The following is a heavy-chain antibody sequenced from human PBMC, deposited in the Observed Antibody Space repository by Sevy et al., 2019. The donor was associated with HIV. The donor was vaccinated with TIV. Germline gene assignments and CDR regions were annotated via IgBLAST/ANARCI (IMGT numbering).Heavy chain of an antibody. Sequence: GGSLRLSCVASGLNFSVYGMSWVRQAPGKGLEWVSSISGSGSETYTAASVKGRITISRDNSKNTLYLQLNRLRVEETAFYYCAKDKGIKDFWSGYDDFWGQGTLVTVSS. CDR2: ISGSGSET. D-gene: IGHD3-3*01. CDR3: AKDKGIKDFWSGYDDF. CDR1: GLNFSVYG. V-gene: IGHV3-23*01. J-gene: IGHJ4*02.